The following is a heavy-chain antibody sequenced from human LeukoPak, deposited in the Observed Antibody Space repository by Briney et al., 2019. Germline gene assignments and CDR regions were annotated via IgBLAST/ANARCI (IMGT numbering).Heavy chain of an antibody. CDR1: GFTFSNAW. J-gene: IGHJ4*02. V-gene: IGHV3-15*01. CDR3: TTGAYNWNDDRDY. CDR2: IKSKTDGGTT. Sequence: PGGSLRLSCAASGFTFSNAWMSWVRQAPGKGLEWVGRIKSKTDGGTTDYAAPVKGRFTISRDDSKNTLYLQMNSLKTEDTAVYYCTTGAYNWNDDRDYWGQGTLVTVSS. D-gene: IGHD1-20*01.